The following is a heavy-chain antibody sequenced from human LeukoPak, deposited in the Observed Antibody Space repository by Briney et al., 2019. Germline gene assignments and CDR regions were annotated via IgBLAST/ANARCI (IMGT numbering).Heavy chain of an antibody. CDR2: VSVYNGNT. CDR1: GYTFTSYG. D-gene: IGHD6-19*01. J-gene: IGHJ6*03. CDR3: ARGDYSSGWYGYDYYYMDV. V-gene: IGHV1-18*01. Sequence: ASVKVSCKASGYTFTSYGISWVRQAPGQGLEWMGWVSVYNGNTNYAQKLQGRVTMTTDTSTSTAYMELRSLRSDDTAVYYCARGDYSSGWYGYDYYYMDVWGKGTTVTVSS.